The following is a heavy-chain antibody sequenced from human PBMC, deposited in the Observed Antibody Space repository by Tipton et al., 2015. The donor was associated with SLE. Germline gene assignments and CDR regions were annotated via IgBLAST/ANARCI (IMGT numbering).Heavy chain of an antibody. CDR2: IYHSGST. CDR1: GFIFDDYA. D-gene: IGHD3-10*01. V-gene: IGHV4-30-2*01. Sequence: LRLSCAASGFIFDDYAMHWVRQAPGKGLEWIGYIYHSGSTYYNPSLKSRVTISVDRSKNQFSLKLSSVTAADTAVYYCARGGAITMGQGEVDYWGQGTLVTVSS. J-gene: IGHJ4*02. CDR3: ARGGAITMGQGEVDY.